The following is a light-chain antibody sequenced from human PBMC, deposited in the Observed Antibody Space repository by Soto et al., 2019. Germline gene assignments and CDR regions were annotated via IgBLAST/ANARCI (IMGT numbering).Light chain of an antibody. J-gene: IGKJ4*01. CDR1: QSVGGSF. CDR2: DAS. Sequence: ETVLTQSPGTLSLSPGERATLSCRASQSVGGSFLAWYQQRPGQAPRLLIYDASNRATGIPARFSGSGSGTDFTLTISSLEPEDFAVYYCQQRSNWPLTFGGGTKVDIK. V-gene: IGKV3-11*01. CDR3: QQRSNWPLT.